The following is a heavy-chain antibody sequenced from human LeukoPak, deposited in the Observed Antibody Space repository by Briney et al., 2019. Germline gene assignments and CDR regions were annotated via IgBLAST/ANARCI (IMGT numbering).Heavy chain of an antibody. J-gene: IGHJ4*02. CDR2: FDPEDGET. CDR1: GYTLTELP. D-gene: IGHD3-9*01. CDR3: ATGVSRYYDILTGYSPQQV. V-gene: IGHV1-24*01. Sequence: ASVKVSCKVSGYTLTELPMHWVRQAPGKGLEWMGGFDPEDGETIYAQKFQGRGTMTEDTSTDTAYMELSSLRSEAPAVYYCATGVSRYYDILTGYSPQQVWGQGTLVTVSS.